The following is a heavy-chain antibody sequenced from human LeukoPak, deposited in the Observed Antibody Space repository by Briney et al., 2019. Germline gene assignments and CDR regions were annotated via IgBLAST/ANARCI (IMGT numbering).Heavy chain of an antibody. Sequence: GASVKVSCKASGGTFSSYTISWVRQAPGQGLEWMGRIIPILGIANYAQKFQGRVTITADKSTSTAYMELSSLRSKDTAVYYCARELYYYDSSGYYFFDYWGQGTLVTVSS. CDR2: IIPILGIA. CDR1: GGTFSSYT. CDR3: ARELYYYDSSGYYFFDY. V-gene: IGHV1-69*04. J-gene: IGHJ4*02. D-gene: IGHD3-22*01.